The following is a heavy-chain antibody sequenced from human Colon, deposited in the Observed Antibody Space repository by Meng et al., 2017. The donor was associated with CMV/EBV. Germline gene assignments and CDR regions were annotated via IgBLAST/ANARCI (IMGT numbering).Heavy chain of an antibody. V-gene: IGHV3-23*01. CDR1: GFTFSSYA. CDR3: AKHHRGYTAIDY. CDR2: INGGGTNT. J-gene: IGHJ4*02. Sequence: ETLSLTCAASGFTFSSYAMSWVRQAPGKGLEWVSAINGGGTNTYYIDSVKGRFTISRDNSKNTLYLQMNSLRTEDTAVYYCAKHHRGYTAIDYWGQGTLVTVSS. D-gene: IGHD5-12*01.